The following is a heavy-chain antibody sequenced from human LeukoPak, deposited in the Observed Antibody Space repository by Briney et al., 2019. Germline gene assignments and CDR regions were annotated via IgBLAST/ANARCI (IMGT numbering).Heavy chain of an antibody. Sequence: SETLSVTCTVSGGSISSSSYYWGWIRQPPGKGLEWIGSIYYSGSTYYNPSLKSRVTISVDTSKNQFSLKLSSVTAADTAVYYCARDQDDLGWFDPWGEGTLVTVSP. J-gene: IGHJ5*02. D-gene: IGHD3-3*01. CDR2: IYYSGST. CDR3: ARDQDDLGWFDP. V-gene: IGHV4-39*07. CDR1: GGSISSSSYY.